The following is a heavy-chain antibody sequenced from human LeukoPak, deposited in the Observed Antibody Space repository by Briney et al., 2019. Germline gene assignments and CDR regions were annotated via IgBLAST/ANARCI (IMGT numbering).Heavy chain of an antibody. CDR3: ARVSGYCSSRSCRGMES. V-gene: IGHV4-4*07. CDR1: GGSISSYF. J-gene: IGHJ5*02. CDR2: MYPSGST. Sequence: PSETLSLTRIVSGGSISSYFWTWIRQPAGKGLEWIGRMYPSGSTNYNPSLKSRVTMSLDTSRSQFSLELSSVTAADTAVYYCARVSGYCSSRSCRGMESWGQGTLVTVSP. D-gene: IGHD2-2*01.